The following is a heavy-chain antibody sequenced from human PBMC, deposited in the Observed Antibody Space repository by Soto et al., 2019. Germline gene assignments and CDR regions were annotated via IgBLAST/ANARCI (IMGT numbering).Heavy chain of an antibody. V-gene: IGHV4-34*01. CDR3: ARFRLWLLGRGLAGYYYYGMDV. CDR1: GGSFSGYY. Sequence: PSETLSLTCAVYGGSFSGYYWSWIRQPPGKGLEWIGEINHSGSTNYNPSFKSRVTISVDTSKNQFSLKLSSVTAADTAVYYCARFRLWLLGRGLAGYYYYGMDVWGQGTTVTVS. CDR2: INHSGST. D-gene: IGHD5-18*01. J-gene: IGHJ6*02.